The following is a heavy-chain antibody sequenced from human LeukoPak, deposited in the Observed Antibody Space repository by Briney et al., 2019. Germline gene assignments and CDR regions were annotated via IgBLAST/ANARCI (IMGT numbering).Heavy chain of an antibody. Sequence: GGSLRLSCAASGFTFSSYAMSWVRQAPGKRLEWVSAISGSGGSTYYADSVKGRFTISRDNSKNTLYLQMNSLRAEDTAVYYCAKDSPYYYYYGMDVWGQGTTVAVSS. J-gene: IGHJ6*02. CDR3: AKDSPYYYYYGMDV. CDR1: GFTFSSYA. V-gene: IGHV3-23*01. CDR2: ISGSGGST.